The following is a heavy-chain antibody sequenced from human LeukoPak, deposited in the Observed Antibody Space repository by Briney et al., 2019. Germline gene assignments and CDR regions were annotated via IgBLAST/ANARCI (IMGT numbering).Heavy chain of an antibody. J-gene: IGHJ4*02. CDR3: GRGQQVRWPPPIY. V-gene: IGHV4-34*01. CDR2: IDPNGGT. Sequence: SETLSLTCAVYGWSFSGYHWTWIRQPPGKGLEWIGEIDPNGGTHYKPSLKSRVTMSLDTSKNHFSLKLSSVTAADTAVYYCGRGQQVRWPPPIYWGQGTLVTVSS. CDR1: GWSFSGYH. D-gene: IGHD4-23*01.